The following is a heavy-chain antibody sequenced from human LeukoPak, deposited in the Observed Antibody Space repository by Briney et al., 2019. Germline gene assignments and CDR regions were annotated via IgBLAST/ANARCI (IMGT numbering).Heavy chain of an antibody. CDR2: INHSRST. D-gene: IGHD3-22*01. Sequence: SETLSLTCAVYGGSFSGYYWRWIRQPTGKGLEWIGEINHSRSTNYSPSSTCRVTISVDTSKNQFSLKLSSVTAADTAVYYCARGYYDSSGLYGYWGQGTLVTVSS. J-gene: IGHJ4*02. V-gene: IGHV4-34*01. CDR1: GGSFSGYY. CDR3: ARGYYDSSGLYGY.